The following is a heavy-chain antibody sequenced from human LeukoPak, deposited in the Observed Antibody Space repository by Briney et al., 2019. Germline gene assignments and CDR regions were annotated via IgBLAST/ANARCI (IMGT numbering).Heavy chain of an antibody. J-gene: IGHJ4*02. Sequence: GGSLRLSCAASGFTFSSYAMHWVRQAPGKGLEWVAVISYDGSNKYYADSVKGRFTISRDNSKNTLYLQMNSLRAEDTAVYYCARANCSSISCPPDYWGQGTLVTVSS. D-gene: IGHD2-2*01. V-gene: IGHV3-30-3*01. CDR3: ARANCSSISCPPDY. CDR2: ISYDGSNK. CDR1: GFTFSSYA.